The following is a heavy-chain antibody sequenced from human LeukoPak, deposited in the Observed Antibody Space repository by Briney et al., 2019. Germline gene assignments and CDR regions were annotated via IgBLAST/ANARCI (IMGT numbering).Heavy chain of an antibody. V-gene: IGHV3-23*01. Sequence: PGGSLRLSCAASGFTFSSYAMSWVRQAPGKGLEWVSAISGSGGSTYYADSVKGRFTISRDNSKNTLYLQMNSLRAEGTAVYYCAKAPLRQWLVDYWGQGTLVTVSS. J-gene: IGHJ4*02. CDR3: AKAPLRQWLVDY. D-gene: IGHD6-19*01. CDR2: ISGSGGST. CDR1: GFTFSSYA.